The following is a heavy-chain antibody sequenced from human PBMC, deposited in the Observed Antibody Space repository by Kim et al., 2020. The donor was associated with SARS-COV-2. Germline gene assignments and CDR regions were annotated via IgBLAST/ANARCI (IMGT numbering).Heavy chain of an antibody. CDR1: GFTFSSYA. V-gene: IGHV3-23*01. Sequence: GGSLRLSCAASGFTFSSYAMSWVRQAPGKGLEWVSAISGSGGSTYYADSVKGRFTISRDNSKNTLYLQMNSLRAEDTAVYYCAKDRAARHYYYYGMDVWGQGTTVTVSS. D-gene: IGHD6-6*01. CDR3: AKDRAARHYYYYGMDV. J-gene: IGHJ6*02. CDR2: ISGSGGST.